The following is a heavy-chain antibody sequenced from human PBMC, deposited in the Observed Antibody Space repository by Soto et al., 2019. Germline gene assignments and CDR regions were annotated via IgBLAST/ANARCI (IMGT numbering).Heavy chain of an antibody. D-gene: IGHD2-15*01. J-gene: IGHJ3*02. V-gene: IGHV4-59*08. CDR2: IYYSGST. Sequence: SETLSLTCTVSGGSISSYYWSWIRQPPGKGLEWIGYIYYSGSTNYNPSLKSRVTISVDTSKNQFSLKLSSVTAADTAVYYCARHLDYCSGGSCYSSDAFDIWGQGTMVTVSS. CDR1: GGSISSYY. CDR3: ARHLDYCSGGSCYSSDAFDI.